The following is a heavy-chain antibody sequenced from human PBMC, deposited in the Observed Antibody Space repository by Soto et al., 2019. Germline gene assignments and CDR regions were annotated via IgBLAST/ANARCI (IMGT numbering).Heavy chain of an antibody. Sequence: GESLKISCKGSGYNFAGYWIAWVRQMPGKGLELMGIIYPSDSDTRYRPSFQGQVTISADKSIGSAYLQWSSLRASDTAMYYCARGGVSTRTFDYWGQGTPVTVSS. CDR1: GYNFAGYW. CDR2: IYPSDSDT. J-gene: IGHJ4*02. CDR3: ARGGVSTRTFDY. V-gene: IGHV5-51*01. D-gene: IGHD3-3*01.